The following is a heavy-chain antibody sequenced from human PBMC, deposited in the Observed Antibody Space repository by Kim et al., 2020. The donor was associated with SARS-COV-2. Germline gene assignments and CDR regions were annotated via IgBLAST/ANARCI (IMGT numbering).Heavy chain of an antibody. CDR2: ISAYNGNT. CDR3: AREVRGITGTTTNWFDP. V-gene: IGHV1-18*01. CDR1: GYTFTSYG. Sequence: ASVKVSCKASGYTFTSYGISWVRQAPGQGLEWMGWISAYNGNTNYAQKLHGRVTMTTDTSTSTAYMELRSLRSDDTAVYYCAREVRGITGTTTNWFDPWGQGTLVTVSS. J-gene: IGHJ5*02. D-gene: IGHD1-7*01.